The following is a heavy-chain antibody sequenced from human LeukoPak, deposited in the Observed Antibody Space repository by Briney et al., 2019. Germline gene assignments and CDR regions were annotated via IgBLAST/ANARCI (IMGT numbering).Heavy chain of an antibody. CDR3: ARGQVPAARGYNWFDP. J-gene: IGHJ5*02. CDR2: INARGDA. Sequence: SETLSLTCAVYGWSFNDYYWNWIRQPPGKGLEWIGEINARGDANYNPSLKSRVTISVDTSKKQFSLRLTSMIAADTALYYCARGQVPAARGYNWFDPWGQGTLVTVSS. V-gene: IGHV4-34*01. CDR1: GWSFNDYY. D-gene: IGHD2-2*01.